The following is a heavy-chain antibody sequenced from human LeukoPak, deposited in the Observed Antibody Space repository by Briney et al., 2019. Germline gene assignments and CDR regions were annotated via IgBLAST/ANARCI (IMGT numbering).Heavy chain of an antibody. CDR2: IYYSGST. CDR3: ARRAPDLWLGDLFDY. V-gene: IGHV4-59*01. D-gene: IGHD3-10*01. Sequence: SETLSLTCTVSGGSISSYYWSWIRQPPGKGLEWIGYIYYSGSTNYNPSLKSRVTISVDTSKNQFSLKLSSVTAADTAVYYCARRAPDLWLGDLFDYWAREPWSPSPQ. CDR1: GGSISSYY. J-gene: IGHJ4*02.